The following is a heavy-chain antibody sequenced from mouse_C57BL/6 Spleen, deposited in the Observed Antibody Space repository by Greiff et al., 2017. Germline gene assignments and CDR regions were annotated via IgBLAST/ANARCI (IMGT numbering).Heavy chain of an antibody. J-gene: IGHJ1*03. CDR1: GYTFTDYE. V-gene: IGHV1-15*01. Sequence: QVQLQQSGAELVRPGASVTLSCKASGYTFTDYEMHWVKQTPVHGLEWIGAIDPETGGTAYTQKFKGKAILTADKSSSTAYMGLRSLTYEDSAVYYCTRRGWLRYFDVWGTGTTVTVSS. CDR2: IDPETGGT. CDR3: TRRGWLRYFDV. D-gene: IGHD2-3*01.